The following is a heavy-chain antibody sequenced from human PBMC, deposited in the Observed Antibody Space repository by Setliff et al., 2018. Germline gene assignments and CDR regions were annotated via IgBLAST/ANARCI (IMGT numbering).Heavy chain of an antibody. J-gene: IGHJ4*02. CDR3: ARDSPHWDVVVTADY. CDR1: GYTFTTYN. D-gene: IGHD2-21*02. V-gene: IGHV1-3*01. CDR2: VSGVNGNM. Sequence: ASVKVSCKASGYTFTTYNIHWVRQAPGQRLEWMGWVSGVNGNMKNSQKFQGRVTITRDTSASTAYMELRSLRSDDTAVYYCARDSPHWDVVVTADYWGQGTLVTV.